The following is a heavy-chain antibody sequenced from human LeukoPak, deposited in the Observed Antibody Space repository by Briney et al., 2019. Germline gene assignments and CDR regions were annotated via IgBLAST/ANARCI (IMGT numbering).Heavy chain of an antibody. CDR3: TRDSGLSGYDLLDY. V-gene: IGHV3-7*01. CDR2: IKNDGSEK. CDR1: GFPFRTYW. Sequence: GGSLRLSCAASGFPFRTYWITWVRQAPGKGLEWAANIKNDGSEKYYVDSVKGRFTISRDNAENSLFLQMNSLRVEDTAVYYCTRDSGLSGYDLLDYWGQGTLVTVSS. D-gene: IGHD5-12*01. J-gene: IGHJ4*02.